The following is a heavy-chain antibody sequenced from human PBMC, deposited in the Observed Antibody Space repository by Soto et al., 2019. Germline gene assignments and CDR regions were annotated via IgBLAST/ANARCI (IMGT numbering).Heavy chain of an antibody. Sequence: QVQLQESGPGLVKPSQTLSLTCTVSGGSISSGGYYWSWIRQHPGKGLEWIGYIYYSGSTYYNPSLKRRVTISVDTSKNQFSLQLSSVTAADTAVYYCASIVSSAHGEFSDWGQGTLVTVSS. CDR3: ASIVSSAHGEFSD. V-gene: IGHV4-31*03. D-gene: IGHD3-10*01. CDR2: IYYSGST. CDR1: GGSISSGGYY. J-gene: IGHJ4*02.